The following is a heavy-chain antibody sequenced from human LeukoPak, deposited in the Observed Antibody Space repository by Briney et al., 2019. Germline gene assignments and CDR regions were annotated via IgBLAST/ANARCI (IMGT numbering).Heavy chain of an antibody. D-gene: IGHD3-10*01. V-gene: IGHV3-66*01. CDR2: IYSGGST. CDR3: AKEGPGGWFGESRDYYYYMDV. CDR1: EFSVGSNY. Sequence: GGSLRLSCAASEFSVGSNYMTWVRQAPGKGLEWVSLIYSGGSTYYADSVKGRFTISRDNSKNTLYLQMNSLRAEDTAVYYCAKEGPGGWFGESRDYYYYMDVWGKGTTVTISS. J-gene: IGHJ6*03.